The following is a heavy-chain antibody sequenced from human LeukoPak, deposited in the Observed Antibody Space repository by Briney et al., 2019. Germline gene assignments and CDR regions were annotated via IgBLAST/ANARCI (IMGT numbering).Heavy chain of an antibody. CDR1: GFTFSDYS. D-gene: IGHD3-22*01. CDR3: TRDRDPPEDSGYRSNYWYFDL. CDR2: IRSKAYGGTT. Sequence: GGSLRLSCAASGFTFSDYSMNWVRQAPGKGLEWVGFIRSKAYGGTTEYAASVKGRFTISRDDSKSIAYLQMNSLKTEDTAVYYCTRDRDPPEDSGYRSNYWYFDLWGRGTLVTVSS. V-gene: IGHV3-49*04. J-gene: IGHJ2*01.